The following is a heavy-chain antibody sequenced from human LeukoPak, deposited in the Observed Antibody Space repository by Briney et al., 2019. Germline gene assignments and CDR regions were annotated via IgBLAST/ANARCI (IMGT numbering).Heavy chain of an antibody. CDR2: ISFDGSNT. D-gene: IGHD2-2*01. J-gene: IGHJ4*02. CDR3: AKRYCSSTSCRWGSSWAVDY. CDR1: GFTFSTYT. V-gene: IGHV3-30-3*01. Sequence: PAGSLRLSCAASGFTFSTYTMHWVRQAPGKGLEWVAFISFDGSNTYYADSAKGRFTISRDNSKNTLYLQMNSLRAEDTAVYYCAKRYCSSTSCRWGSSWAVDYWGQGTLVTVSS.